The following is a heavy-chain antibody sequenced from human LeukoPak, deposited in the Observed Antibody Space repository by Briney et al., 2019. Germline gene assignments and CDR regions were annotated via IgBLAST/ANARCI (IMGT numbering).Heavy chain of an antibody. J-gene: IGHJ4*02. CDR2: ISVSGDST. CDR3: AKLFFMDY. V-gene: IGHV3-23*01. D-gene: IGHD3-10*02. Sequence: GGSLRLSCAASGFTFSSFCMSWVRQAPGKGLEWVSAISVSGDSTNYADSVKGRFTISRDNSKNTMYLQLNSLRAEDPCVYYCAKLFFMDYWGQGTLVSVSS. CDR1: GFTFSSFC.